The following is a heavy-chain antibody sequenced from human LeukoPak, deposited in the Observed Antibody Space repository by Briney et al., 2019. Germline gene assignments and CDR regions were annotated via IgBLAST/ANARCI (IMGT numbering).Heavy chain of an antibody. CDR2: INAGNGNT. Sequence: ASVKVSCKASGYTFSSYAMHWVRQAPGQSLEWMGWINAGNGNTKYSQKFQGRVTITRDTAASTAYMELSSLRSEDTAMYYCACSVTTQFQGDYWGQGTLVTVSS. J-gene: IGHJ4*02. CDR3: ACSVTTQFQGDY. D-gene: IGHD4-17*01. V-gene: IGHV1-3*01. CDR1: GYTFSSYA.